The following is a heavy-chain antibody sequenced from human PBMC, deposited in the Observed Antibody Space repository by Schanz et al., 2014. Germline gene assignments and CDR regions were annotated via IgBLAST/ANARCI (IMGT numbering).Heavy chain of an antibody. CDR1: GFTFYNYA. V-gene: IGHV3-23*04. J-gene: IGHJ6*02. D-gene: IGHD1-1*01. CDR3: AKAFRTTKYYGMDV. CDR2: ISSTGGST. Sequence: EVRLVESGGGLVQLGGSLRLSCAASGFTFYNYAMTWVRQAPGKGLEWVSAISSTGGSTYYADSVKGRFTISRDNSKNTLSLLVNSLRGEDTATYYCAKAFRTTKYYGMDVWGQGTTVTVS.